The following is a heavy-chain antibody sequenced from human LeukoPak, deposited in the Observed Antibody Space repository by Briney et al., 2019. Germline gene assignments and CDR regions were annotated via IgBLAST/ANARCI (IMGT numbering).Heavy chain of an antibody. V-gene: IGHV3-23*01. CDR2: ISGSGGST. Sequence: GGSLRLSCAASGFTFSSYAMSWVRQAPGKGLDWVSTISGSGGSTYYADSVKGRFTISRDNSKNTLHLQMNSLRAEDTAVYYCAKFSGDYIGYFDYWGQGTLVTVSS. D-gene: IGHD4-17*01. CDR1: GFTFSSYA. CDR3: AKFSGDYIGYFDY. J-gene: IGHJ4*02.